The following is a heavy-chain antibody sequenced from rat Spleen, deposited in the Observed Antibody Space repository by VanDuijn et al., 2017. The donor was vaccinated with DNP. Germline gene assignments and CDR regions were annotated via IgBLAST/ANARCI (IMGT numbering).Heavy chain of an antibody. CDR1: GFSITSNY. Sequence: EVQLQESGPGLVKPSQSLSLTCSVTGFSITSNYWGWIRQFPGNKMEWMGHIRYSGSTTSNPSLKSRISITRDTSKNQFFLQVNSVTTEDTATYYCARSRGPLDYWGQGVMVTVSS. CDR2: IRYSGST. D-gene: IGHD1-11*01. CDR3: ARSRGPLDY. V-gene: IGHV3-1*01. J-gene: IGHJ2*01.